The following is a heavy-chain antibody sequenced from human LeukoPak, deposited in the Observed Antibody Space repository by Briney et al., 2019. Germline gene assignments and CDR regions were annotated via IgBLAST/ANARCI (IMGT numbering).Heavy chain of an antibody. CDR3: ARQASGYSYGYTDS. V-gene: IGHV4-4*07. J-gene: IGHJ5*01. CDR1: GGSLNSYY. CDR2: IYSSGST. D-gene: IGHD5-18*01. Sequence: SETLSLTCTVSGGSLNSYYWSWIRQPAGKGLEWIGRIYSSGSTNFNPFLKSRVTMPLDTSKNQLSLKLTSVTAADTAVYFCARQASGYSYGYTDSWGQGTLVTVSS.